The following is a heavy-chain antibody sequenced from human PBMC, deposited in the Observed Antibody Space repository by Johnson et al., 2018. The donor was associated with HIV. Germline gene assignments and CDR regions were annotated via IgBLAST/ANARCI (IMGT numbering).Heavy chain of an antibody. CDR2: IRYDGSNK. V-gene: IGHV3-30*02. D-gene: IGHD3-22*01. Sequence: MQLVESGGGVVQTGGSLRLSCAASGFTFSRYGMHWVRQAPGKGLEWVAFIRYDGSNKYYVDSVKGRFTISRDNAKNSLYLQMNSLRAEDTAVYYCARDKPIVVVMKSDAFDIWGQGTMVTVSS. J-gene: IGHJ3*02. CDR3: ARDKPIVVVMKSDAFDI. CDR1: GFTFSRYG.